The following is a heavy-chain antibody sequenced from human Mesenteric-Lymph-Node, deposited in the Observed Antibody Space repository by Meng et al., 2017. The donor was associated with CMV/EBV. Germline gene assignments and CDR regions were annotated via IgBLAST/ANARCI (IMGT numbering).Heavy chain of an antibody. J-gene: IGHJ4*02. D-gene: IGHD3-9*01. V-gene: IGHV3-74*01. CDR3: ARKYERDYDILTGYSTLDY. CDR1: GFTFSSYW. CDR2: INSDGSST. Sequence: GGSLRLSCAASGFTFSSYWMHWVRQAPGKGLVWVSRINSDGSSTSYADSVKGRFTISKDNSKNTLYLQMNSLRPEDTAVYYCARKYERDYDILTGYSTLDYWGQGTLVTVSS.